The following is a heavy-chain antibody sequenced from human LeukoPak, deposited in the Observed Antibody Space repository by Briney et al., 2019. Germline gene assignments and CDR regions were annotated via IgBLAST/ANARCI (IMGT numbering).Heavy chain of an antibody. Sequence: GSVKVSCKASGYTFTSYGISWVRQAPGQGLEWMGWISAYNGNTNYAQKLQGRVTMTTDTSTSTAYMELRSLRSDDTAVYYCARDRAGYSSGPTDYWGQGTLVTVSS. D-gene: IGHD6-19*01. V-gene: IGHV1-18*01. CDR3: ARDRAGYSSGPTDY. J-gene: IGHJ4*02. CDR1: GYTFTSYG. CDR2: ISAYNGNT.